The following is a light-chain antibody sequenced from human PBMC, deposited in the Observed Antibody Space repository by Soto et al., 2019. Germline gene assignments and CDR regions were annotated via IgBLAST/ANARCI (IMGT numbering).Light chain of an antibody. V-gene: IGKV1-5*03. CDR1: QSISSW. CDR2: KAS. CDR3: QQYNSYPYT. Sequence: DIQMTQSPSTLSASVGDRVTITCRASQSISSWLAWYQQKPGKAPKLLIYKASNLESGVPSRFSRSGSGTEFTLTISSLQPDDFATYYCQQYNSYPYTFGQGTKVDIK. J-gene: IGKJ2*01.